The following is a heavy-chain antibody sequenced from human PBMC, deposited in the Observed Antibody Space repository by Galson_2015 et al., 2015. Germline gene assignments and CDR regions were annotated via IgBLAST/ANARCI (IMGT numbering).Heavy chain of an antibody. V-gene: IGHV3-23*01. Sequence: SLRLSCAASGFTFSSYAMSWVRQAPGKGLEWVSGTSGSGGSTYYADSVKGRFIISRDNSENTLSLQMSSLRAEDTAVYYCAKDRSAEAVPWYFDYWGQGTLVTVSS. D-gene: IGHD6-13*01. J-gene: IGHJ4*02. CDR3: AKDRSAEAVPWYFDY. CDR1: GFTFSSYA. CDR2: TSGSGGST.